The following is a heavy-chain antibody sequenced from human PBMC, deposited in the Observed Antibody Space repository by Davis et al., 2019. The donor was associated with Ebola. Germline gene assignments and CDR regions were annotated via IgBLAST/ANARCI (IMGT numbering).Heavy chain of an antibody. CDR3: ARDHGTTADAFDI. CDR1: GYTFTSYA. D-gene: IGHD4-17*01. V-gene: IGHV1-3*01. J-gene: IGHJ3*02. Sequence: AASVKVSCKASGYTFTSYAMHWVRQAPGQRLEWMGWINAGNGDTKYSQKFQGRVTITRDTPASTAYMELRSLRSDDTAVYYCARDHGTTADAFDIWGQGTMVTVSS. CDR2: INAGNGDT.